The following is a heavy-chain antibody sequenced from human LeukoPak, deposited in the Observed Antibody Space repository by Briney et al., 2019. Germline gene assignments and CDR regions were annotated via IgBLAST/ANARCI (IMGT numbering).Heavy chain of an antibody. Sequence: SETLSLTCAASGGSISGGKWWSWVRQPPGKGLEWIGEISHSGNPNYNPSLKSRLTISVDKAKNQFSLNLNSVTAADTAVYYCARDAAAGYSLAYWGQGTLVTVSS. V-gene: IGHV4-4*02. CDR1: GGSISGGKW. J-gene: IGHJ4*02. CDR3: ARDAAAGYSLAY. CDR2: ISHSGNP. D-gene: IGHD6-13*01.